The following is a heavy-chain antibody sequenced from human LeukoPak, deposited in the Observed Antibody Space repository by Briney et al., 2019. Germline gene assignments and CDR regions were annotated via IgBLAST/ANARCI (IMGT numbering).Heavy chain of an antibody. J-gene: IGHJ3*02. Sequence: SETLSLTCIVSGGSISSGGYSWSWIRQPPGKGLEWIGYIYHSGSTYYNPSLKSRVTISVDRSKNQFSLKLSSVTAADTAVYYCARGGYSYGYFSAFDIWGQGTMVTVSS. V-gene: IGHV4-30-2*01. CDR1: GGSISSGGYS. CDR3: ARGGYSYGYFSAFDI. D-gene: IGHD5-18*01. CDR2: IYHSGST.